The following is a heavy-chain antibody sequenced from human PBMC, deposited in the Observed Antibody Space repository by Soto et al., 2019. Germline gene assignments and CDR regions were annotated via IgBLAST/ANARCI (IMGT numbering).Heavy chain of an antibody. Sequence: EVQLVESGGGLVQPGGSLRLSCTASGITLSRAWMSWVRQAPGKGLEWVASIKPDGSVEYYLDSVKGRFPISRDNTKTSLYLQANSLRAEDTAMYFCAKLLNGVTALDYWGQGTLVTVSS. J-gene: IGHJ4*02. V-gene: IGHV3-7*01. D-gene: IGHD2-21*02. CDR3: AKLLNGVTALDY. CDR2: IKPDGSVE. CDR1: GITLSRAW.